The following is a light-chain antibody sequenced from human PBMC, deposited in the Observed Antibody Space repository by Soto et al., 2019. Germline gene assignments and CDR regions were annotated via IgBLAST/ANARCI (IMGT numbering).Light chain of an antibody. V-gene: IGLV2-14*01. CDR3: SSYTSSSTYV. J-gene: IGLJ1*01. CDR1: SSDVGGYNY. Sequence: QSALTQPASVSGSPGQSITISCTGTSSDVGGYNYVSWYQQHPGKAPKLMIYDVSNRPSGVSNRFSGSKSGNTASQTISGLQAEDEADYYCSSYTSSSTYVFGTGTKVTV. CDR2: DVS.